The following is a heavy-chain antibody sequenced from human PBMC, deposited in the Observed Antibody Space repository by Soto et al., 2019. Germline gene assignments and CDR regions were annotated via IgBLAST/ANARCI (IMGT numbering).Heavy chain of an antibody. J-gene: IGHJ4*02. CDR1: GFTFSSYS. Sequence: EVRLVESGGGLVQPGGSLRLSCAASGFTFSSYSMNWVRQAPGKGLEWVSYIRSSGSPIYYADSVKGRFIISRDNDKNSLYLQMHSLRDEDTAVYYCARDPHSLDYWGQGTLVTVSS. D-gene: IGHD2-21*01. CDR3: ARDPHSLDY. CDR2: IRSSGSPI. V-gene: IGHV3-48*02.